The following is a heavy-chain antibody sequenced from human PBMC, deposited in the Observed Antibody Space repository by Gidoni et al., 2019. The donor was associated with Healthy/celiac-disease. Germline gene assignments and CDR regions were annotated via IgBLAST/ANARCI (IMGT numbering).Heavy chain of an antibody. Sequence: QVQLQQWGAGLLKPSETLSLTCAVYGGSFSGYYWSWIRQPPGKGLEWIGEINHSGSTNYNPSLKSRVTISVDTSKNQFSLKLSSVTAADTAVYYCARGEGYGGDDYWGQGTLVTVSS. J-gene: IGHJ4*02. CDR3: ARGEGYGGDDY. V-gene: IGHV4-34*01. CDR1: GGSFSGYY. CDR2: INHSGST. D-gene: IGHD4-17*01.